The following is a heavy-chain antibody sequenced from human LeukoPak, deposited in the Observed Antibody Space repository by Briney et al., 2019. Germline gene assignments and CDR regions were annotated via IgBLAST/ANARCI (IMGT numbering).Heavy chain of an antibody. CDR1: GFTFSNYW. Sequence: GGSLRLSCAASGFTFSNYWMHWVRQAPGKGLVWVSRINSDGSNTSYADSVKGRFTISRDNARNTLFLQMNSLRAEDAAVYYCATYVDTVRYDAFDVWGQGTMVTVSS. J-gene: IGHJ3*01. V-gene: IGHV3-74*01. D-gene: IGHD5-18*01. CDR2: INSDGSNT. CDR3: ATYVDTVRYDAFDV.